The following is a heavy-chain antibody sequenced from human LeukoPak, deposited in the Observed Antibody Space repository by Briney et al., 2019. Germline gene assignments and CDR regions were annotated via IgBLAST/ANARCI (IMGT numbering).Heavy chain of an antibody. CDR1: GFTFSSYA. D-gene: IGHD6-13*01. CDR2: ISGSGGST. CDR3: AKHRSGIAASGSNF. Sequence: GGSLRLSCAASGFTFSSYAMSWVRQAPGKGLEWVSAISGSGGSTYYADSVEGRFTISRDNSKNTLYLQMNSLRAEDTAVYYCAKHRSGIAASGSNFWGQGTLVSVSS. V-gene: IGHV3-23*01. J-gene: IGHJ4*02.